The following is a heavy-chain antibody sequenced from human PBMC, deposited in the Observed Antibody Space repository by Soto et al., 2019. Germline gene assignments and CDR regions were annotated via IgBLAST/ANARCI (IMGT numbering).Heavy chain of an antibody. Sequence: EVQLVESGGGLVKPGGSLRLSCAASGFTFSNAWMSWVRQAPGKGLEWVGRIKSKTDGGTTDYAAPVKGRFTISRDDSKNTLYLQMNSLKTEDTAVYYCTTDSFGVDTIDYWGQGTLVTVSS. V-gene: IGHV3-15*01. CDR1: GFTFSNAW. J-gene: IGHJ4*02. CDR3: TTDSFGVDTIDY. D-gene: IGHD3-3*01. CDR2: IKSKTDGGTT.